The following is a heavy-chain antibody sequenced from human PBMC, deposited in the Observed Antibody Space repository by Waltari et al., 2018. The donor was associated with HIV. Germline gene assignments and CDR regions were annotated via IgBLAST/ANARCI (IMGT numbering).Heavy chain of an antibody. V-gene: IGHV4-34*01. CDR3: ARERPMWNYGPGVKYMDV. CDR1: GGSFSGYY. CDR2: TNDRGNT. Sequence: QVQLQQWGAGLLKPSETLSLICAVYGGSFSGYYWTWIRQPPGKGLEWIGETNDRGNTNYTPSLKSRVTMSIDTAKNEFSLKLSSVTAADTAVYYCARERPMWNYGPGVKYMDVWGQGTTVTVSS. J-gene: IGHJ6*03. D-gene: IGHD1-7*01.